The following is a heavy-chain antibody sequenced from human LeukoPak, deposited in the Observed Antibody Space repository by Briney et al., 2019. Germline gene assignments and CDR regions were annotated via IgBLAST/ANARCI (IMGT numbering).Heavy chain of an antibody. D-gene: IGHD3-3*01. J-gene: IGHJ4*02. CDR3: ASPRGYDFWSGFLVS. CDR2: IIPIFGTA. V-gene: IGHV1-69*13. CDR1: GGTFISYA. Sequence: ASVKVSCKASGGTFISYAISWVRQAPGQGLEWMGGIIPIFGTANYAQKFQGRVTITADESTSTAYMELSSLRSEDTAVYYCASPRGYDFWSGFLVSWGQGTLVTVSS.